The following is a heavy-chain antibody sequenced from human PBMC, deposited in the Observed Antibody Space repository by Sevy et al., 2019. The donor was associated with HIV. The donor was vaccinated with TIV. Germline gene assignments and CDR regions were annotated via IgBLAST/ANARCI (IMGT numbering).Heavy chain of an antibody. CDR1: GFTFGDYA. V-gene: IGHV3-49*03. CDR2: IRSKAYGGTT. D-gene: IGHD2-8*01. J-gene: IGHJ5*02. CDR3: TRDLYCTNGVCYGNWFDP. Sequence: GESLKISCTASGFTFGDYAMSWFRQAPGKGLEWVGFIRSKAYGGTTEYAASVKGRFTISRDDSKSIAYLQMNSLKTEDTAVYYCTRDLYCTNGVCYGNWFDPWGQGTLVTVSS.